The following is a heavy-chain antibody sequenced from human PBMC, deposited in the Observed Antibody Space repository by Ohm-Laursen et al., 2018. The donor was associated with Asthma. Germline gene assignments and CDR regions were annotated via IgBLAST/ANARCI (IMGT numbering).Heavy chain of an antibody. CDR3: ARDLQYSSGWYDY. J-gene: IGHJ4*02. CDR2: ISSSSSTI. V-gene: IGHV3-48*01. CDR1: EFTFSLYS. D-gene: IGHD6-19*01. Sequence: SLRLSCAASEFTFSLYSMNWVRQAPGKGLEWVSYISSSSSTIYYADSVKGRFTISRDNAKNSLYLQMNSLRAEDTAVYYCARDLQYSSGWYDYWGQGTLVTVSS.